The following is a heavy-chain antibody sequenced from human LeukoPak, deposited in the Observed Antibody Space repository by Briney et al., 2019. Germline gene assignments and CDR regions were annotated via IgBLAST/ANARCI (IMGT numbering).Heavy chain of an antibody. Sequence: GGSLRLSCAASGFTVSSYAMHWVRQPIGKGLEWVSALGIAGDTFYPGSVKGRFTISRENAKNSLYLQMNSLRAEDAAMYYCARQKQSHGNFDYWGQGTLVTVSS. CDR2: LGIAGDT. V-gene: IGHV3-13*01. D-gene: IGHD1-26*01. CDR3: ARQKQSHGNFDY. J-gene: IGHJ4*02. CDR1: GFTVSSYA.